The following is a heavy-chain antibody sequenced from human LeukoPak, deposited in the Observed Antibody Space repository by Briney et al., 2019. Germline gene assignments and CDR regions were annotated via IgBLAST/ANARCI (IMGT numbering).Heavy chain of an antibody. D-gene: IGHD6-13*01. V-gene: IGHV3-33*01. CDR2: IWSDGSSE. CDR1: GLTFGVYG. CDR3: ARGQPPSYYDMDV. J-gene: IGHJ6*02. Sequence: GGSLRLSCAAYGLTFGVYGMHWVRQAPGKGLEWVAVIWSDGSSERYADSVKGRFTISRDNSKNTLYLQMNSLRAEDTALYYCARGQPPSYYDMDVWGQGTTVTVS.